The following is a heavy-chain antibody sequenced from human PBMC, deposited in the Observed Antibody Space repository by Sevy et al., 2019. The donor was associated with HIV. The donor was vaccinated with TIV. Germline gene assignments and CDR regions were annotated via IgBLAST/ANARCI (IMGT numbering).Heavy chain of an antibody. J-gene: IGHJ6*02. CDR3: ARRGFIVVVPAATFNKDPYYYYGMDV. CDR2: IIPIFGTA. D-gene: IGHD2-2*01. V-gene: IGHV1-69*13. Sequence: ASVKVSCKASGGTFSSYAMSWVRQAPGQGLEWMGGIIPIFGTANYAQKFQGRVTITADESTSTAYMELSSLRSEDTAVYYCARRGFIVVVPAATFNKDPYYYYGMDVWGQGTTVTVSS. CDR1: GGTFSSYA.